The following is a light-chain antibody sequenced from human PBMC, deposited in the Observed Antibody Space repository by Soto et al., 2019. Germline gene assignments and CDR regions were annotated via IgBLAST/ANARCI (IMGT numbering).Light chain of an antibody. CDR3: QQYNNWPPIT. CDR1: QSISSY. Sequence: PSSLSASVGDRVTITCRASQSISSYLNWYQQKPGKAPKLLIYAASSLQSGVPSRFSGSGSGTDFTLTISSLQSEDFEVYYCQQYNNWPPITFGQGTRLEIK. V-gene: IGKV1-39*01. CDR2: AAS. J-gene: IGKJ5*01.